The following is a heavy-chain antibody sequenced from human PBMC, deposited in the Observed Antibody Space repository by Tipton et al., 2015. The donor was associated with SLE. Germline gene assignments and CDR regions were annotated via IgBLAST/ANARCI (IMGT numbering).Heavy chain of an antibody. CDR2: IWYDGSNK. D-gene: IGHD1-1*01. J-gene: IGHJ3*02. CDR3: ASQLTILDAFDI. Sequence: SLRLSCAASGFAFSSYGMHWVRQAPGKGLEWVALIWYDGSNKYYADSVKGRFTISRDNSKSTVYLQMNSLRADDTAVYYCASQLTILDAFDIWGQGTMVTVSS. V-gene: IGHV3-33*01. CDR1: GFAFSSYG.